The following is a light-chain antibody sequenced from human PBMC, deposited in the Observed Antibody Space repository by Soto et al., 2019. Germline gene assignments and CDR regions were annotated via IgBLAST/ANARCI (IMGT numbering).Light chain of an antibody. CDR1: QTISSW. Sequence: DIQMTQSPSTLSGSVGDRVTITCRASQTISSWLAWYQQNPGKAPKLLIYKASTLKSGVPSRFSGSGSGTEFTLTISSLQPDGFATYYCQHYNSYSEAFGQGTKVDIK. V-gene: IGKV1-5*03. CDR3: QHYNSYSEA. J-gene: IGKJ1*01. CDR2: KAS.